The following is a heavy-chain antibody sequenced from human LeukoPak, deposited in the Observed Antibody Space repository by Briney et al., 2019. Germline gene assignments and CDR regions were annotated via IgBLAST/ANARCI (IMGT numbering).Heavy chain of an antibody. D-gene: IGHD2-2*02. CDR1: GVTFKNFA. Sequence: GGSLRLSCAAAGVTFKNFAMTWVRQAPGKGLEWVSTISATGGGAYYADSVKGRFTISRDNSKDTLSLQMNTLRAEDTAVYYCAKDVRRAEYCSGTTCYTSSFDYWGQGTLVTVSS. V-gene: IGHV3-23*01. CDR3: AKDVRRAEYCSGTTCYTSSFDY. CDR2: ISATGGGA. J-gene: IGHJ4*02.